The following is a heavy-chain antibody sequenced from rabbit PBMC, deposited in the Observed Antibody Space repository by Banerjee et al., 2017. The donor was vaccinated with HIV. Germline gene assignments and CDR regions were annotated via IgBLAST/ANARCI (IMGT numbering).Heavy chain of an antibody. CDR3: GRGTAGYRYYLNL. D-gene: IGHD7-1*01. CDR1: GFSFSNKYV. V-gene: IGHV1S45*01. CDR2: IDTSSGST. J-gene: IGHJ4*01. Sequence: QKQLVESGGDLVKPEGSLTLTCTASGFSFSNKYVMCWVRQAPGKGLEWIACIDTSSGSTWYASWAKGRFTISKTSSTTVTLQMPSLTVADTATYFCGRGTAGYRYYLNLWGQGTLVTVS.